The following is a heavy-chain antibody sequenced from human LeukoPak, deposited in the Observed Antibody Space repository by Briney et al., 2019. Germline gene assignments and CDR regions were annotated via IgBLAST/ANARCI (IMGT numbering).Heavy chain of an antibody. J-gene: IGHJ3*02. CDR2: INPNSGGT. Sequence: ASVKVSCKASGYTFTGYYMHWVRQAPGQGLEWMGWINPNSGGTNYAQKFQGRVTMTRNTSISTAYMELSSLRSEDTAVYYCASTSFGYFDWLKGHAAFDIWGQGTMVTVSS. D-gene: IGHD3-9*01. V-gene: IGHV1-2*02. CDR1: GYTFTGYY. CDR3: ASTSFGYFDWLKGHAAFDI.